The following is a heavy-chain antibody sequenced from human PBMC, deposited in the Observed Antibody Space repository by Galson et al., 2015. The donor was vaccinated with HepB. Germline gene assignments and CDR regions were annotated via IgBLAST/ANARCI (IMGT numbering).Heavy chain of an antibody. CDR2: ISSSSSYI. CDR1: GFTFSSYS. J-gene: IGHJ4*02. CDR3: ARDQAIQKTEIVVVPAPLDY. V-gene: IGHV3-21*01. D-gene: IGHD2-2*01. Sequence: SLRLSCAASGFTFSSYSMNWVRQAPGKGLEWVSSISSSSSYIYYADSVKGRFTISRDNAKNSLYLQMNSLRAEDTAVYYCARDQAIQKTEIVVVPAPLDYWGQGTLVTVSS.